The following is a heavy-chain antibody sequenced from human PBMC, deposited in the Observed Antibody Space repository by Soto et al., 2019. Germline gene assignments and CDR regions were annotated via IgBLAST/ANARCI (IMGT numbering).Heavy chain of an antibody. CDR1: GYSVSSNSAV. CDR2: TYYRSKWYN. V-gene: IGHV6-1*01. D-gene: IGHD5-12*01. Sequence: QTLSLTWAISGYSVSSNSAVWNLIRQSPSRGLEWLGRTYYRSKWYNDYAVSVKSRITINPDTSKNQFSLQLNSVTPEDTAVYYCARGWLQSGFDIWGQGTMVTVSS. CDR3: ARGWLQSGFDI. J-gene: IGHJ3*02.